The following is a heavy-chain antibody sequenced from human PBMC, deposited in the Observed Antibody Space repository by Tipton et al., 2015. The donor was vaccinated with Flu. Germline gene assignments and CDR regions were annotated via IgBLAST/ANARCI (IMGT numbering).Heavy chain of an antibody. CDR3: ATRIYGSGSVHY. CDR1: GYFISSGYY. Sequence: TLSLTCTVSGYFISSGYYWGWIRQPPGKGLENIGSIYHSGGTYYNPSLKSRVTISVDTSKNQFSLKLSSVTAADTAVYYCATRIYGSGSVHYWGQGTLVTVSS. D-gene: IGHD3-10*01. V-gene: IGHV4-38-2*02. CDR2: IYHSGGT. J-gene: IGHJ4*02.